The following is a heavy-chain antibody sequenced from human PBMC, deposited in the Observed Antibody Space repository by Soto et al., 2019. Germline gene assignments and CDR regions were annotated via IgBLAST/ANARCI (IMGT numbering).Heavy chain of an antibody. Sequence: QVQLQESGPGLVRPSETLSLTCTGSGGSISSYYWSWIRQPPGKGLEWIGYIYYSGSNHYNPPLKTRVTISVDTSKNQFSLELSSVTAADTAVYYCARHAPYCSSPSHCAYGMDVWGQGTTVTVSS. V-gene: IGHV4-59*08. CDR3: ARHAPYCSSPSHCAYGMDV. CDR2: IYYSGSN. CDR1: GGSISSYY. D-gene: IGHD2-2*01. J-gene: IGHJ6*02.